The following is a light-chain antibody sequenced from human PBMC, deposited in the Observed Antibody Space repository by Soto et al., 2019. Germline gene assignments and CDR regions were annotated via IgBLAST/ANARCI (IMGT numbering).Light chain of an antibody. V-gene: IGLV1-47*01. Sequence: QTVVTQPPSASGTPGQRVTISCSGSSSNIGSNYVYWYQQLPGTAPKLPIYRNNQRPSGVPDRFSGSKSGTSASLAISGLRSEDEADYYCAAWDDSLSGLVFGGGTKLTVL. CDR1: SSNIGSNY. CDR3: AAWDDSLSGLV. CDR2: RNN. J-gene: IGLJ2*01.